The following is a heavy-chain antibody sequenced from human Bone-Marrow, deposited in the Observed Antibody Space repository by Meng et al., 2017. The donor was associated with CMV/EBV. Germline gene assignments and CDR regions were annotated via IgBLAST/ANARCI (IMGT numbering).Heavy chain of an antibody. CDR1: GCTFSSYA. D-gene: IGHD3-3*01. CDR2: IIPIFGTA. Sequence: SVKVSCKASGCTFSSYAISWVRQAPGQGLEWMGGIIPIFGTANYAQKFQGRITITTDESTSTAYMELSSLRSEDTAVYYCASNTIFGVVISTYYYYGMDVWGQGTTVTVSS. J-gene: IGHJ6*01. CDR3: ASNTIFGVVISTYYYYGMDV. V-gene: IGHV1-69*05.